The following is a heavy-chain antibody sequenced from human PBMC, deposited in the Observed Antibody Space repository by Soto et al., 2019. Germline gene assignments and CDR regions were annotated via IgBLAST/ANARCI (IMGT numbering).Heavy chain of an antibody. CDR2: ISAST. CDR1: GFTVSSYA. CDR3: AIRMYSTRWYYLDY. J-gene: IGHJ4*02. Sequence: EMQLLESGGGLVQAGGSLRLSCAASGFTVSSYALNWVRQAPGKGLEWVSGISASTYYADSVKGRFTISRDTSKNTLYLQMNSLRAEDTAIYFCAIRMYSTRWYYLDYWGQGTLDTVSS. V-gene: IGHV3-23*01. D-gene: IGHD6-13*01.